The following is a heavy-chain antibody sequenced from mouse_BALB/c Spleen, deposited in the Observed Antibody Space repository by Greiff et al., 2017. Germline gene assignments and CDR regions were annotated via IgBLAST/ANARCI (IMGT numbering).Heavy chain of an antibody. D-gene: IGHD2-1*01. CDR2: IYPGDGST. CDR1: GYTFTSYD. V-gene: IGHV1S56*01. Sequence: VQLQQPGAELVKPGASVKISCKVSGYTFTSYDINWVKQRPGQGLEWIGWIYPGDGSTKYNENFKGKATLTADNSYSTAYMQRSSLTSENSAVYVCARSGGNYGKSAMDYWGQGTPVTVSS. J-gene: IGHJ4*01. CDR3: ARSGGNYGKSAMDY.